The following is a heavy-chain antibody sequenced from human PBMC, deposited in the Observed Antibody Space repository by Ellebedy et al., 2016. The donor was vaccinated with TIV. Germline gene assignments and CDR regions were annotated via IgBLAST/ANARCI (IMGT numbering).Heavy chain of an antibody. Sequence: AASVKVSCKASGGIFSSYGISWVRQAPGQGLEWMGGIIPILAKANYAQRFQGRVTITADESTYTAYMELSSLRSEDTAVYYCARVWNYYGGSPSYYFDYWGQGTLVTVSS. D-gene: IGHD4-23*01. V-gene: IGHV1-69*10. CDR1: GGIFSSYG. CDR3: ARVWNYYGGSPSYYFDY. CDR2: IIPILAKA. J-gene: IGHJ4*02.